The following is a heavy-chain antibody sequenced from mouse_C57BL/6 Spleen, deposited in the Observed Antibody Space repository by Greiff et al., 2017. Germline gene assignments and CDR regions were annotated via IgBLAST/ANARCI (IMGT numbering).Heavy chain of an antibody. J-gene: IGHJ1*03. D-gene: IGHD2-5*01. CDR1: GYTFTSYW. V-gene: IGHV1-50*01. Sequence: QVQLQQPGAELVRPGASVKLSCKASGYTFTSYWMQWVKQRPGQGLEWIGEIDPSDSYTNYNLKFKGKAILTADTSSSTAYMQCSSLTSEDSAVYCCAREYSNPRCFDDWGTGTTVTVSS. CDR2: IDPSDSYT. CDR3: AREYSNPRCFDD.